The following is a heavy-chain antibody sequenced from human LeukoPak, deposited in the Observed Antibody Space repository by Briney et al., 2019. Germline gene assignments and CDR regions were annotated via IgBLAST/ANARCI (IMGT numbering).Heavy chain of an antibody. D-gene: IGHD3-22*01. J-gene: IGHJ4*02. CDR2: IYHSGST. CDR3: ARLQYYYDSSGYDY. V-gene: IGHV4-4*02. CDR1: GVSISSSNW. Sequence: PSETLSLTCAVSGVSISSSNWWRWVRQPPGKGLEWIGEIYHSGSTNYNPSLKSRVTISVDQSKNQLSLKLSSVTAADTAVYYCARLQYYYDSSGYDYWGQGTLVTVSS.